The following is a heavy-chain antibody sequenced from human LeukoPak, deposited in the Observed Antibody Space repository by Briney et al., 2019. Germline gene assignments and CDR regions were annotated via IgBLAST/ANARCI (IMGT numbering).Heavy chain of an antibody. CDR3: ASMHSGPPVEYFQH. CDR2: IRSSGSGGST. J-gene: IGHJ1*01. V-gene: IGHV3-23*01. CDR1: GFTFSNYA. Sequence: PGGSLRLSCAASGFTFSNYAMNWVRQAPGKGLEWVSVIRSSGSGGSTYYADSVKGRFTISRDNSKNTLYLQMNSLRAEDTAVYYCASMHSGPPVEYFQHWGQGTLVTVSS. D-gene: IGHD5-12*01.